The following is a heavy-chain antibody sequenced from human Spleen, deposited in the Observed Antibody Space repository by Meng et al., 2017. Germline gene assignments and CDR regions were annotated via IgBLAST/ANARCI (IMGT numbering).Heavy chain of an antibody. J-gene: IGHJ4*02. V-gene: IGHV1-2*06. CDR1: GYPFPNYW. Sequence: GQLGQAGAVGKKPGASLKFTCKASGYPFPNYWLHWVRRAPGQGLEWMGRINPKSGDTHYAQKFQARVTMTGDTSISTAYMELSGLRSDDTAMYYCARDEDISAAGKLFGDYWGQGTLVTVSS. CDR3: ARDEDISAAGKLFGDY. D-gene: IGHD6-25*01. CDR2: INPKSGDT.